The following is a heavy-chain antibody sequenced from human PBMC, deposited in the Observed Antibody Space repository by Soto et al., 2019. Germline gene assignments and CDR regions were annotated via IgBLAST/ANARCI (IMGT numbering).Heavy chain of an antibody. V-gene: IGHV3-49*03. CDR1: GFTFGDYA. Sequence: HPGGSLRLSCTASGFTFGDYAMSWFRQAPGKGLEWVGFIRSKAYGGTTEYAASVKGRFTISRDDSKSIAYLQMNSLKTEDTAVYYCTRSTQPRYFDWYSTPFDYWGQGTLVTVSS. D-gene: IGHD3-9*01. CDR2: IRSKAYGGTT. J-gene: IGHJ4*02. CDR3: TRSTQPRYFDWYSTPFDY.